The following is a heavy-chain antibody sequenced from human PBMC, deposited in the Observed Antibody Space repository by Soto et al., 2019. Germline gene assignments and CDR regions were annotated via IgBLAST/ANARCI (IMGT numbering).Heavy chain of an antibody. CDR2: ISAYNGNT. J-gene: IGHJ4*02. V-gene: IGHV1-18*04. CDR1: GYTFTSYG. CDR3: ARDQGSYIGX. Sequence: ASLKVSCNASGYTFTSYGISWVRQAPGQGLEWMGFISAYNGNTNYAHKLQGRVTMTTDTSTSTAYMELGSLRSYDTAVYYCARDQGSYIGXWGQGTLVTVSX. D-gene: IGHD3-10*01.